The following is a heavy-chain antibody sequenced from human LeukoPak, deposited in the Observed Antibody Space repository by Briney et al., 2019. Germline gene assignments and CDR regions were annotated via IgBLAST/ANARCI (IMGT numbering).Heavy chain of an antibody. CDR3: ARWEWYRSTRYWDRYYYGMDV. CDR1: GGTFSSYA. J-gene: IGHJ6*02. CDR2: IIPIFGTA. D-gene: IGHD3-3*01. V-gene: IGHV1-69*13. Sequence: SVKVSCKASGGTFSSYAISWVRQAPGQGLEWMGGIIPIFGTANYAQKFQGRVTITADESTSTAYMELSSLRSEDTAVYYCARWEWYRSTRYWDRYYYGMDVWGQGTTVTVS.